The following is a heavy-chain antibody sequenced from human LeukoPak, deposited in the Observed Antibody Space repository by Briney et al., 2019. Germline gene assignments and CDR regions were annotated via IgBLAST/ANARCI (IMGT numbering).Heavy chain of an antibody. D-gene: IGHD3-3*01. CDR1: GFTFSSHS. J-gene: IGHJ4*02. CDR3: ARRGGIHLEYFDY. Sequence: GGSLILSCAASGFTFSSHSMNWVRQAPGKGLEWVAYISRSSKTIYYADSVKGRFTISRNNDKNTLYLQMNSLRAEDTAVYYCARRGGIHLEYFDYWGQGTLATVSS. CDR2: ISRSSKTI. V-gene: IGHV3-48*01.